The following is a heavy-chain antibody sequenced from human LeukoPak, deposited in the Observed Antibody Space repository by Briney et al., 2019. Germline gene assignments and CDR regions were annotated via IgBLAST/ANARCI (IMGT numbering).Heavy chain of an antibody. D-gene: IGHD1-14*01. CDR1: GLTSHDYA. CDR3: AKQPYNYYYLDV. V-gene: IGHV3-23*01. J-gene: IGHJ6*03. CDR2: IAGDSSKT. Sequence: PGWSLRLSCAISGLTSHDYAMTWVRQAPGKGLEWVSTIAGDSSKTYYAASVRGRFTISRDNSNYVLFLHMNSLRAEDTAIYYCAKQPYNYYYLDVWGKGTTVTISS.